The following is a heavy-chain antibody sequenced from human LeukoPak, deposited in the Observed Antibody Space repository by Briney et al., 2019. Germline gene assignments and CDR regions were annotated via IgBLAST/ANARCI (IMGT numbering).Heavy chain of an antibody. V-gene: IGHV4-38-2*02. D-gene: IGHD5-18*01. J-gene: IGHJ4*02. CDR2: IYHAGST. Sequence: SETLSLTCTVSGYSISSGYYWGWIRQSPGKGLEWIGSIYHAGSTFHNPSLKSRVTISVDTSKNQFSLKVNSVTAADTAVYYCARDGSGYSYGNFDYWGQGTLVTVSS. CDR1: GYSISSGYY. CDR3: ARDGSGYSYGNFDY.